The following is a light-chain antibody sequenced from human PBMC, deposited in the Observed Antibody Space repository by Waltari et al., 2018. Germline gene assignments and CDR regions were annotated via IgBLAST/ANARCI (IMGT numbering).Light chain of an antibody. CDR3: SSYAGNYVA. V-gene: IGLV2-11*01. CDR2: DVT. Sequence: QSALSQPRSVSGSPGQSVTISCTGTRSAVGVYHFFSWYQQHPGTAPKLIISDVTKRPAGVPDRFSGSKSGNTASLTISGLQAEDEADYYCSSYAGNYVAFGGGTKLTVL. CDR1: RSAVGVYHF. J-gene: IGLJ2*01.